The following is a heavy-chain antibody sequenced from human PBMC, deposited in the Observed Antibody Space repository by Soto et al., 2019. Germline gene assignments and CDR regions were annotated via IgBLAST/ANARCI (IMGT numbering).Heavy chain of an antibody. D-gene: IGHD1-26*01. J-gene: IGHJ3*02. CDR2: IKSKTDGGTT. V-gene: IGHV3-15*07. Sequence: GGSLRLSCAAYGFTFSNAWMNWVRQAPGKGLEWVGRIKSKTDGGTTDYAAPVKGRFTISRDDSKNTLYLQMNSLKTEDTAVYYCTTDYRKGLDAFDIWGQGTMVTVSS. CDR1: GFTFSNAW. CDR3: TTDYRKGLDAFDI.